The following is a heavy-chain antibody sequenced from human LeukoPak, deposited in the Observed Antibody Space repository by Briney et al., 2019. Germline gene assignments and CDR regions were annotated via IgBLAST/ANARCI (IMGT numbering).Heavy chain of an antibody. CDR3: ARPISSLGYFGVVID. J-gene: IGHJ4*02. Sequence: SETLSLTCAVSGYSISSASYWGWIRPPPGKGLEWIGNIYHSGSPYYNPSLKSRVTISVDTSKNQFSLKLSSVTAADTAVYYCARPISSLGYFGVVIDWGQGTLVTVSS. CDR2: IYHSGSP. D-gene: IGHD3-3*01. CDR1: GYSISSASY. V-gene: IGHV4-38-2*01.